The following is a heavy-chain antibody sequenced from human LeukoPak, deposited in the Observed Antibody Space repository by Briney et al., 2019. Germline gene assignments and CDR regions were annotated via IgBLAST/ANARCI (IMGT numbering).Heavy chain of an antibody. CDR2: IYYSGST. D-gene: IGHD4-23*01. V-gene: IGHV4-59*01. Sequence: KASETLSLTCTVSGGSISSYYWSWIRQPPGKGLEWIGYIYYSGSTNYNPSLKSRVTISVDTSKNQFSLKLSSVTAADTAVYYCARVADYGGKGTYNWFDPWGQGTLVTVSS. CDR1: GGSISSYY. CDR3: ARVADYGGKGTYNWFDP. J-gene: IGHJ5*02.